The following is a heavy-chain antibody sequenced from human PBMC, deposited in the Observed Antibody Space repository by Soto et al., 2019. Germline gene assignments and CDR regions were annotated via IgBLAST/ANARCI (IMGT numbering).Heavy chain of an antibody. CDR3: ATRRVACLHFYY. Sequence: DVQLLESGGGLVQPEGSLRLSCAASGFTFSSYAMGWVRQGPGKGLEWVAVVSIGGSTHYADSVRGRFTIYRDNSKNTLSLQMNSLTALDTAVYFCATRRVACLHFYYWGQGSLVTISS. V-gene: IGHV3-23*01. CDR1: GFTFSSYA. J-gene: IGHJ4*02. CDR2: VSIGGST. D-gene: IGHD3-16*01.